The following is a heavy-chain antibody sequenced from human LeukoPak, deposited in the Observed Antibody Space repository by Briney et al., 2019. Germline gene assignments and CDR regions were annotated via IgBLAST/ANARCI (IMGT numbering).Heavy chain of an antibody. Sequence: GRSLRLSCEASGFTFSTYWMSWVRQAPGKGLEWVANINQDGTEKHYVDSMRGRFTISRDNAKNSLFLQMNSLRAEDTAVYFCARDLYYFESEGYYASDYWGQGTLVTVSS. D-gene: IGHD3-22*01. CDR2: INQDGTEK. CDR3: ARDLYYFESEGYYASDY. CDR1: GFTFSTYW. J-gene: IGHJ4*02. V-gene: IGHV3-7*01.